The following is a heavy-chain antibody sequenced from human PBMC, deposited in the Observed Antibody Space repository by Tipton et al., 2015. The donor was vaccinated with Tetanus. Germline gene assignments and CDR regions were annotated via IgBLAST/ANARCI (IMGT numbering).Heavy chain of an antibody. V-gene: IGHV4-39*01. CDR1: GGSISSGLYY. CDR3: AKTAGYDNTWLYHFDF. Sequence: TLSLTCTVSGGSISSGLYYWGWIRQSPGKGLEWIGSAFSSGNPFYNPSLMGRVTISVDTSKNQFSLKLSSVTAADTAVYFCAKTAGYDNTWLYHFDFWGQGILGTVSS. D-gene: IGHD3-16*02. J-gene: IGHJ4*02. CDR2: AFSSGNP.